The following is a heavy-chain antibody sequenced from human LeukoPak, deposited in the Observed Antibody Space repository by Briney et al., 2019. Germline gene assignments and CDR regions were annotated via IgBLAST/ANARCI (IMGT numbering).Heavy chain of an antibody. CDR3: ATDLHYDYVWGSYSH. CDR1: GYTFTGYY. D-gene: IGHD3-16*01. CDR2: FDPEDGET. V-gene: IGHV1-24*01. J-gene: IGHJ4*02. Sequence: ASVKVSCKASGYTFTGYYIHWVRQAPGKGLEWMGGFDPEDGETIYAQKFQGRVTMTEDTSTDTAYMELSSLRSEDTAVYYCATDLHYDYVWGSYSHWGQGTLVTVSS.